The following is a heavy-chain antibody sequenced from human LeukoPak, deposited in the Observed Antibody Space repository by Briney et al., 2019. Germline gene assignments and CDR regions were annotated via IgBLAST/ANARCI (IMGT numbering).Heavy chain of an antibody. Sequence: SETLSLTCTVSGGSISRYYWSWIRQPPGKGLEWIGYIYTAGRTNYNPSLKSRATISVDTSKNQFSLKLSSVTAADTAVYYCAWSYYDMLTGYYNRVGFDYWSQGTLVTVSS. CDR2: IYTAGRT. CDR1: GGSISRYY. CDR3: AWSYYDMLTGYYNRVGFDY. V-gene: IGHV4-4*09. D-gene: IGHD3-9*01. J-gene: IGHJ4*02.